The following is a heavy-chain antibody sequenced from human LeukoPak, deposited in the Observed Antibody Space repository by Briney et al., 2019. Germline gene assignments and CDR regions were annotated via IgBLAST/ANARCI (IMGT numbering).Heavy chain of an antibody. Sequence: PGRSLRLSCAASGFTLDDYAMHWVRQAPGKGLEWVSGISWNSGSIGYADSVKGRFTISRDNAKNSLYLQMNSLRAEDTALYYCAKATVTTWGLDYWGQGTLVTVSS. CDR1: GFTLDDYA. D-gene: IGHD4-11*01. J-gene: IGHJ4*02. CDR3: AKATVTTWGLDY. CDR2: ISWNSGSI. V-gene: IGHV3-9*01.